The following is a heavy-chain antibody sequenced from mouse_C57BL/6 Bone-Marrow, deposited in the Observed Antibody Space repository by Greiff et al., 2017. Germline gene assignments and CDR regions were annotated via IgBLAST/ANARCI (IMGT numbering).Heavy chain of an antibody. D-gene: IGHD2-4*01. CDR3: ARGIYDYEQNYAMDY. V-gene: IGHV3-6*01. CDR1: GYSITSGYY. CDR2: ISYDGSN. Sequence: ESGPGLVKPSQSLSLTCSVSGYSITSGYYWNWIRQFPGNNLEWMGNISYDGSNNYNPSLKNRITITRDTSKNQFFLKLNAVTTEDTATYYCARGIYDYEQNYAMDYWGQGTSVTVSS. J-gene: IGHJ4*01.